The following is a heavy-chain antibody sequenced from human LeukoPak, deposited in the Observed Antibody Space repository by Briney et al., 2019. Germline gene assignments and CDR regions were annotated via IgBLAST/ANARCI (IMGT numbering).Heavy chain of an antibody. V-gene: IGHV3-11*04. D-gene: IGHD3-3*01. CDR2: IRSSGSTI. Sequence: TGGSLRLSCAASGFTFSSYAMSWIRQAPGKGLEWVSYIRSSGSTIYYADSVKGRFTISRDNAKNSLYLQMNSLRAEDTAVYYCARVFYDFWSGLYYYYMDVWGKGTTVTVSS. CDR1: GFTFSSYA. CDR3: ARVFYDFWSGLYYYYMDV. J-gene: IGHJ6*03.